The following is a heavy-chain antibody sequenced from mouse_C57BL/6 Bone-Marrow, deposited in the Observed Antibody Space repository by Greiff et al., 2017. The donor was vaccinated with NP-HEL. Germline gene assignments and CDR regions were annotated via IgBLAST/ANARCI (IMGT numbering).Heavy chain of an antibody. D-gene: IGHD2-5*01. CDR1: GFNIKDYY. Sequence: EVKLMESGAELVKPGASVKLSCTASGFNIKDYYMHWVKQRTEQGLEWIGRIDPEDGETKYAPKFQGKATITADTSSNTAYLQLSSLTSEDTAVYYCARGSNNLYYYAMDYWGQGTSVTVSS. CDR3: ARGSNNLYYYAMDY. J-gene: IGHJ4*01. CDR2: IDPEDGET. V-gene: IGHV14-2*01.